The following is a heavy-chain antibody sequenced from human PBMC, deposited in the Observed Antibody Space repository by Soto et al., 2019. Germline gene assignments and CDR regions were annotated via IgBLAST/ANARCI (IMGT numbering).Heavy chain of an antibody. J-gene: IGHJ4*02. D-gene: IGHD2-2*01. V-gene: IGHV3-30-3*01. CDR1: GFTFSSYA. CDR3: ARLKGRDLPPAAWDY. CDR2: ISYDGSNK. Sequence: PGLSLRLSCAASGFTFSSYAMHWVLQAPGKGLEWVAVISYDGSNKYYADSVKGGFTISRDNSKNTLYLQMNSLRAEDTAVYYCARLKGRDLPPAAWDYWGQGTLVTVSS.